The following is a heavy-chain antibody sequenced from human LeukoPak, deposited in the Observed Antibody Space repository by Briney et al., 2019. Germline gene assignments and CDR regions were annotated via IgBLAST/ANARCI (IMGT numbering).Heavy chain of an antibody. V-gene: IGHV4-4*07. J-gene: IGHJ4*02. Sequence: NPSETLSLTCTASGGSISNYYWSWIRQPAGKGLEWIGRIYTSGSTNYNPSLKSRVTMSVDTSKNQFSLKLSSVTAADTAVYYCARGGGRWELGFDYWGQGTLVTVSS. D-gene: IGHD1-26*01. CDR2: IYTSGST. CDR1: GGSISNYY. CDR3: ARGGGRWELGFDY.